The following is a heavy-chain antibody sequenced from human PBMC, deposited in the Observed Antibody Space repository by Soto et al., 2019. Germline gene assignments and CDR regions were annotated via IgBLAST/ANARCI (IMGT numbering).Heavy chain of an antibody. CDR2: ISSGSDYI. V-gene: IGHV3-21*01. CDR1: GFSFSSYS. Sequence: EVHLVASGGGLVKPGGSLRLSCVASGFSFSSYSMNWVRQAPGRGLEWVSAISSGSDYIYYADSVKGRFTISRDNAKNSLYVQMNSLRVEDTAVYYCARIMPEETGGKYGMDVWGQGTTVTVSS. CDR3: ARIMPEETGGKYGMDV. D-gene: IGHD3-16*01. J-gene: IGHJ6*02.